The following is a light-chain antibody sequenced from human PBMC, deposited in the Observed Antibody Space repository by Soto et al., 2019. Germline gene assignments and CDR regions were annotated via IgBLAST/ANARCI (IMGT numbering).Light chain of an antibody. CDR2: DAS. CDR1: QSVGGSF. J-gene: IGKJ4*01. V-gene: IGKV3-11*01. CDR3: QQRSNWRVT. Sequence: EIVMTHSPATLSVSPWEIATLSCRASQSVGGSFLAWYQQKPGQAPRLLIYDASNRATGIPARFSGSGSGTDFTLTISSLEPEDIAVYYCQQRSNWRVTFGGGTKVDIK.